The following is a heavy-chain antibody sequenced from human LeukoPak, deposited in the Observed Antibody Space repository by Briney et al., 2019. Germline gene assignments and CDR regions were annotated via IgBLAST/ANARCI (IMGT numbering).Heavy chain of an antibody. CDR1: GGSISSGDYY. V-gene: IGHV4-61*02. CDR2: IYTSGNT. D-gene: IGHD5-18*01. J-gene: IGHJ4*02. CDR3: ARAGGRDNSYGFQDY. Sequence: SQTLSLTCTVSGGSISSGDYYWSWIRQPAGKGLEWIGRIYTSGNTNYNPSLKSRVTISLDTSKNHFSLRLSSVTAADTAVYYCARAGGRDNSYGFQDYWGQRTLVTVSS.